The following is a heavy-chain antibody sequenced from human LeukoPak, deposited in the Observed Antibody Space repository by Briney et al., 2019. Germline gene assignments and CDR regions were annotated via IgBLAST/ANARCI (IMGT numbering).Heavy chain of an antibody. J-gene: IGHJ4*02. CDR1: GFTFSTYW. CDR3: ARYDYWGGAFDY. V-gene: IGHV3-74*01. D-gene: IGHD3-3*01. Sequence: PGGSLRLSCAASGFTFSTYWMQWVRQAPGKVLVWVSRMNSDGSSTAYADSVKGRFTISRDNAKNTLYLQMNSLRAEDTAVYYCARYDYWGGAFDYWGQGTLVTVSS. CDR2: MNSDGSST.